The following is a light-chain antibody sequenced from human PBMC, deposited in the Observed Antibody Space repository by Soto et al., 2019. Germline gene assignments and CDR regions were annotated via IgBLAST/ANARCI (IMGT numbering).Light chain of an antibody. J-gene: IGLJ2*01. CDR3: SSNTIGSTHVV. V-gene: IGLV2-14*01. CDR1: SSDVRGYNY. Sequence: QSALIQPASVSGSPGQSITISCTGTSSDVRGYNYVSWYQQHPGKAPKLMIFEVSNRPSGVSNRFSGSKSGNTASLTISGLQAEDEDDYYCSSNTIGSTHVVFGGGTKVTVL. CDR2: EVS.